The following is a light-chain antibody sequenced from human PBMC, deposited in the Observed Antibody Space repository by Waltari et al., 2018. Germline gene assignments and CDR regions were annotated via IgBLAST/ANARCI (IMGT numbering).Light chain of an antibody. Sequence: EIVLTQSPGTLSLSPGERATVSCRASQSVSRALAWYQQKPGQAPRLLINGASTRATGIPDRFSGSGSGTDFSLTISRLEPDDFAIYYCQHYLRLPVTFGQGTTVEI. J-gene: IGKJ1*01. CDR2: GAS. CDR3: QHYLRLPVT. V-gene: IGKV3-20*01. CDR1: QSVSRA.